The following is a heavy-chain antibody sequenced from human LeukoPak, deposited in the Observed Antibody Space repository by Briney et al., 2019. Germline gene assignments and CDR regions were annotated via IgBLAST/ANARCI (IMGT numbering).Heavy chain of an antibody. CDR1: GYTFTSYG. CDR2: ISAYNGNT. Sequence: ASVKVSCKASGYTFTSYGISWVRQAPGQGLEWMGWISAYNGNTKYSQKVQGRVTMTTDTSTSTAYMELRSLRSDDTAVYYCARDGTKLPWFGELRITRYYFYYMDVWGKGTTVTISS. V-gene: IGHV1-18*01. CDR3: ARDGTKLPWFGELRITRYYFYYMDV. D-gene: IGHD3-10*01. J-gene: IGHJ6*03.